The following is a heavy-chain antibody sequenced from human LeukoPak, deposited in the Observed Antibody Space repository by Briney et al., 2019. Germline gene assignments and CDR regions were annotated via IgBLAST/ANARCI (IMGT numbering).Heavy chain of an antibody. J-gene: IGHJ4*02. CDR3: ARRRERSFGFDH. CDR1: GDSISTYY. Sequence: SETLSLTCTVSGDSISTYYWSWIRQPPGKGLEWIGYIHYSGSTNYNPFLKSRVTISVDTSRNHFSLKLRSVTAADTAVYYCARRRERSFGFDHWGQGTLVTVSS. V-gene: IGHV4-59*01. CDR2: IHYSGST. D-gene: IGHD5-18*01.